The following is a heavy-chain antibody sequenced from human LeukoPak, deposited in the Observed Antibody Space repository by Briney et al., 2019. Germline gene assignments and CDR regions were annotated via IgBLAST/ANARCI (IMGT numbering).Heavy chain of an antibody. CDR1: GGSVNSGSYY. Sequence: SETLSLTCTVSGGSVNSGSYYWGWIRQPPGRGLEWIGYVYYSGSTNYNPSFKSRITISVDTSRNQFSLQLSSVTAADTAVYYCARIHRYCSGGACYVLDNWGQGTLVAVSS. CDR2: VYYSGST. J-gene: IGHJ4*02. V-gene: IGHV4-61*01. CDR3: ARIHRYCSGGACYVLDN. D-gene: IGHD2-15*01.